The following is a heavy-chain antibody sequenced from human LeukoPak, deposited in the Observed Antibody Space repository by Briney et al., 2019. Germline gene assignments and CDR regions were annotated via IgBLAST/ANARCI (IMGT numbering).Heavy chain of an antibody. CDR1: GASIRSGDYY. Sequence: SQTLFLTCTVSGASIRSGDYYWSWIRQPPGKGLEWIGYIYDSGCTYYNPSLKSRITISVDTSENRFSLKLSSVTATDTAVYYCARDCSGGSCYGAFDIWGQGTMVTVSS. CDR2: IYDSGCT. CDR3: ARDCSGGSCYGAFDI. V-gene: IGHV4-30-4*01. J-gene: IGHJ3*02. D-gene: IGHD2-15*01.